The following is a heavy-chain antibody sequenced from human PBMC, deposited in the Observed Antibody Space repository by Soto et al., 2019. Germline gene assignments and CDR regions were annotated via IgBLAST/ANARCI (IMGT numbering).Heavy chain of an antibody. CDR2: ITHSGST. Sequence: PSETLSLTCAVYGGSFSGYYWTWIRQPPGKGLEWIGEITHSGSTNYNPSLKSRVTISVDTSKNQFSLNLNSVTAADTAAYYCARRSVRGWSDWGQGTLVTVSS. D-gene: IGHD3-10*02. J-gene: IGHJ4*02. CDR3: ARRSVRGWSD. CDR1: GGSFSGYY. V-gene: IGHV4-34*01.